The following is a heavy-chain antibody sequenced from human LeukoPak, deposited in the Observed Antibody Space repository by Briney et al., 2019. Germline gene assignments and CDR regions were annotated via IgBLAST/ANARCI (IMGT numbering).Heavy chain of an antibody. CDR3: ARGDDYSSSSWFDP. Sequence: SETLSLTCTVSGGSISSYYWSWIRQPPGKGLEWIGYIYYSGSTNYNPSLKSRVTISVDTSKNQFSPKLSSVTAADTAVYYCARGDDYSSSSWFDPWGQGTLVTVSS. V-gene: IGHV4-59*01. CDR2: IYYSGST. J-gene: IGHJ5*02. CDR1: GGSISSYY. D-gene: IGHD6-6*01.